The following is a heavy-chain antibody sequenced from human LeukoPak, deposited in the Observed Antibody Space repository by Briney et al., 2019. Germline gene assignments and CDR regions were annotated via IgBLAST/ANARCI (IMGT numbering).Heavy chain of an antibody. V-gene: IGHV3-23*01. CDR3: AQDRRNGATGFSFDY. J-gene: IGHJ4*02. CDR2: ISGSGGST. Sequence: GGSLRLSCAASGLTFSSYALSWVRQAPGKGLEWVSAISGSGGSTYYADSVRGRFTISRDNSKNTLYLQMNSLRAEDTAVYYCAQDRRNGATGFSFDYWGQGTLVTVSS. D-gene: IGHD2-8*01. CDR1: GLTFSSYA.